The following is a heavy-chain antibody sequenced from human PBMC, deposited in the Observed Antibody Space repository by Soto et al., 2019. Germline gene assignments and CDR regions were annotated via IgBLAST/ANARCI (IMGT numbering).Heavy chain of an antibody. V-gene: IGHV4-59*01. Sequence: SETLSLTRTVSGGSISSYYWSWIRQPPGKGLEWIGYIYYSGSTNYNPSLKSRVTISVDTSKNQFSLKLSSVTAADTAVYYCARDLMITFGGVIVGDAFDIWGQGTMVTVSS. CDR3: ARDLMITFGGVIVGDAFDI. J-gene: IGHJ3*02. D-gene: IGHD3-16*02. CDR2: IYYSGST. CDR1: GGSISSYY.